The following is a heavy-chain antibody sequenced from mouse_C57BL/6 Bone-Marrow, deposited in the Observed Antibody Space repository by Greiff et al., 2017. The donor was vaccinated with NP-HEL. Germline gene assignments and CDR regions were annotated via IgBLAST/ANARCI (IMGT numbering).Heavy chain of an antibody. Sequence: EVMLVESGAELVRPGASVKLSCTASGFNIKDDYMHWVKQRPEQGLEWIGWIDPENGDTEYASKFQGKATITADTSSNTAYLQLSSLTSEDTAVYYCTTRDPHVWGTGTTVTVSS. CDR2: IDPENGDT. V-gene: IGHV14-4*01. J-gene: IGHJ1*03. CDR1: GFNIKDDY. CDR3: TTRDPHV.